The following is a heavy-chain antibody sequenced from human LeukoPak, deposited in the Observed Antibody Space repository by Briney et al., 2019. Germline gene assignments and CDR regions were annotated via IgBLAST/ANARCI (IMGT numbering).Heavy chain of an antibody. Sequence: GGSLRLSCAASGFTFTSYAMSWVRQAPGKGLEWVSGISGSGGNTYYADSVKGRFTISRDNSKNTLYLQMDSLRAEDTAVYYCAKQPILSGYYSSNYYYYGMDVWGQGTTVTVSS. V-gene: IGHV3-23*01. CDR1: GFTFTSYA. CDR3: AKQPILSGYYSSNYYYYGMDV. J-gene: IGHJ6*02. D-gene: IGHD3-9*01. CDR2: ISGSGGNT.